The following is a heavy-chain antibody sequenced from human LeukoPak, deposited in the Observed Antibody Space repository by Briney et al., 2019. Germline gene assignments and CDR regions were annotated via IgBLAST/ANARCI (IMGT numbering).Heavy chain of an antibody. V-gene: IGHV3-48*03. CDR3: ARGNLRSYGSFDN. D-gene: IGHD3-10*01. CDR2: ISSVTNTI. J-gene: IGHJ4*02. CDR1: GLAFSSYE. Sequence: GGSLRLSCAASGLAFSSYEMNWVRQAPGKGLEWVSYISSVTNTIYYADSVKGRFTISRDSAKNSLYLQMNSLRAEDTAIYYCARGNLRSYGSFDNWGQGTLVTVSS.